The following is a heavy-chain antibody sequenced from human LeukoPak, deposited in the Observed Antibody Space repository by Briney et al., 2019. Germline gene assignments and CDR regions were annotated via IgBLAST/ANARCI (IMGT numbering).Heavy chain of an antibody. CDR2: ISSSSSYI. D-gene: IGHD5-12*01. Sequence: GGSLRLSCAASGFTFSSYSMNWVRQAPGKGLEWVSSISSSSSYIYYADSVKGRFTISRDNAKNSLYLQMNSLRAEDTAVYYCARDQYSGYDFGVTFDYWGQGTLVTVSS. CDR1: GFTFSSYS. J-gene: IGHJ4*02. V-gene: IGHV3-21*01. CDR3: ARDQYSGYDFGVTFDY.